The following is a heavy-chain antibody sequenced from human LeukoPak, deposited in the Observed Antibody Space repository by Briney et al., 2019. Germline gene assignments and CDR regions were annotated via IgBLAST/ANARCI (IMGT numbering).Heavy chain of an antibody. CDR1: GGSISSSNW. CDR3: ARDANYYGSGSYYRD. J-gene: IGHJ4*02. V-gene: IGHV4-4*02. CDR2: IYHSGST. Sequence: SETLSLTCAVSGGSISSSNWWSWVRQPPGKGLEWIGEIYHSGSTNYNPSLKSRVTISVDKSKNQFSLKLSSVTAADTAVYYCARDANYYGSGSYYRDWGQGTLVTVSS. D-gene: IGHD3-10*01.